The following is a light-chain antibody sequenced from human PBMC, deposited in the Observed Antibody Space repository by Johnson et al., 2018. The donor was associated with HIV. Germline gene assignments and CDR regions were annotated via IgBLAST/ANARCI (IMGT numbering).Light chain of an antibody. J-gene: IGLJ1*01. CDR2: ENN. V-gene: IGLV1-51*02. Sequence: QSVLTQAPSVSAAPGQKVTISCSGSSSNIGNNYVSWYQQLPGTAPKLLIYENNKRPSGIPDRFSGSKSGTSATLGITGLQTGAEADYYCGTWDSSLSAAFGTGTKVTVL. CDR3: GTWDSSLSAA. CDR1: SSNIGNNY.